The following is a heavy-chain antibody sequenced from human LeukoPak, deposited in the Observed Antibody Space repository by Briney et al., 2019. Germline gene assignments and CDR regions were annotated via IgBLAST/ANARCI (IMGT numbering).Heavy chain of an antibody. CDR3: ARDLGYCTNGVCHTRFDY. CDR1: GFTVSSNY. D-gene: IGHD2-8*01. CDR2: IYSGGST. Sequence: GGSLRLSYAASGFTVSSNYMSWVRQAPGKGLEWVSVIYSGGSTYYADSVKGRFTISRDNSKNTLYLQMNSLRAEDTAVYYCARDLGYCTNGVCHTRFDYWGQGTLVAVSS. J-gene: IGHJ4*02. V-gene: IGHV3-53*01.